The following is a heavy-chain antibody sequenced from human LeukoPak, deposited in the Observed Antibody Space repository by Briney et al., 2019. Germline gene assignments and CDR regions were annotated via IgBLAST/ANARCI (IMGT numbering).Heavy chain of an antibody. J-gene: IGHJ4*02. CDR3: ADYPLGSGWSR. V-gene: IGHV3-23*01. D-gene: IGHD6-19*01. CDR2: ISGSGGST. Sequence: GGSLRLSCAASGFTFSSYAMSWVRQAPGKGLEWVSAISGSGGSTYYADSVKGRFTISRDNSKNTPYLQMNSLRAEDTAVYYCADYPLGSGWSRWGQGTLVTVSS. CDR1: GFTFSSYA.